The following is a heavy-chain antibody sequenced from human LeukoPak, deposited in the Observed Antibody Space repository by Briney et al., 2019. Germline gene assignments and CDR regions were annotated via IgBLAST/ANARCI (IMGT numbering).Heavy chain of an antibody. CDR3: ARTYYYDSSGYFPLPPGY. D-gene: IGHD3-22*01. CDR2: ISYDGSNK. Sequence: GGSLRLSCAASGFTFSTYTIHWVRQAPGKGLEWVAVISYDGSNKYYADSVRGRFTISRDNSKNTLYLQMNSLRAEDTAVYYCARTYYYDSSGYFPLPPGYWGQGTLVTVSS. V-gene: IGHV3-30-3*01. CDR1: GFTFSTYT. J-gene: IGHJ4*02.